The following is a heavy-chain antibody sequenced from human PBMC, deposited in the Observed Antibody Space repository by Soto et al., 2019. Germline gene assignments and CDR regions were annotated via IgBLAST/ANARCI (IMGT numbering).Heavy chain of an antibody. J-gene: IGHJ6*02. Sequence: ASVKVSCKASGYTFTSYGISWVRQAPGQGLEWMGWISAYNGNTNYAQKLQGRVTMTTDTSTSTASMELRSLRSDDTAVYYCARPAGTPYYYYGMDVWGQGTTVTAP. D-gene: IGHD1-1*01. CDR3: ARPAGTPYYYYGMDV. V-gene: IGHV1-18*01. CDR1: GYTFTSYG. CDR2: ISAYNGNT.